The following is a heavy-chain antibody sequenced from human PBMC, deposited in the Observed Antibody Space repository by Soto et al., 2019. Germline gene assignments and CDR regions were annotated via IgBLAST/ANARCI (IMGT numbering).Heavy chain of an antibody. CDR3: XRDQPGYDFPAGPIEDV. D-gene: IGHD5-12*01. Sequence: PGGSLRLSCAASGFTFSSYWMSWVRQAPGKGLEWVANIKQDGSEKYYVDSVKGRFTISRDNAKNSLYLQMNSLRAEDTAVYYCXRDQPGYDFPAGPIEDVWGQGTTVTVSS. J-gene: IGHJ6*02. CDR1: GFTFSSYW. V-gene: IGHV3-7*03. CDR2: IKQDGSEK.